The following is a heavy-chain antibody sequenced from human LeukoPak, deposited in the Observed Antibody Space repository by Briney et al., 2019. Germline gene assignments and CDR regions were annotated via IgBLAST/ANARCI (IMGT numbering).Heavy chain of an antibody. Sequence: PGGSLRLSCAASGFTFSSYWMSWVRQAPGKGLEWVANINQDGSEIYYVDPVKGRFTISRDNAKNSLSLQMNSLRAEDTAVYYCARPIAVAENWFDPWGQGTLVTVSS. V-gene: IGHV3-7*01. CDR3: ARPIAVAENWFDP. CDR1: GFTFSSYW. CDR2: INQDGSEI. D-gene: IGHD6-19*01. J-gene: IGHJ5*02.